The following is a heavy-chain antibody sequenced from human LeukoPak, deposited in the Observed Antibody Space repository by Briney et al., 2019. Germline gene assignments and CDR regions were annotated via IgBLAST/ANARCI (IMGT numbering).Heavy chain of an antibody. Sequence: PGGSLRLSCAASGFTFSSYAMSWVRQAPGKGLEGVSAISGSGGSTYYADSVKGRFTISRDNSKNTLYLQMNSLRAEDTAVYYCAKDLYGYVSNWFDPWGQGTLVTVSS. CDR1: GFTFSSYA. V-gene: IGHV3-23*01. CDR2: ISGSGGST. CDR3: AKDLYGYVSNWFDP. J-gene: IGHJ5*02. D-gene: IGHD5-12*01.